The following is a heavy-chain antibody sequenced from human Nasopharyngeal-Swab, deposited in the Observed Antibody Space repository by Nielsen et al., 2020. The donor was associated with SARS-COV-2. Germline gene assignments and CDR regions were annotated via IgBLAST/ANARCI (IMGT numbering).Heavy chain of an antibody. D-gene: IGHD4-17*01. J-gene: IGHJ3*02. CDR2: IKSKTDGGTT. Sequence: GESLKISCAASGFTFSNAWMSWVRQAPGKGLEWVGRIKSKTDGGTTDYAAPVKGRFTISRDDSKNTLYLQMNSLKTEDTAVYYCTTDWGGDYGDSTGNAFDIWGQGTMVTVSS. CDR1: GFTFSNAW. CDR3: TTDWGGDYGDSTGNAFDI. V-gene: IGHV3-15*01.